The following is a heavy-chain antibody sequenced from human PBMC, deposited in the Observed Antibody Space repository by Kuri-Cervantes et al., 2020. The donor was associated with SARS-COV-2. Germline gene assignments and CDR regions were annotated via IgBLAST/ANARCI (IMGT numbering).Heavy chain of an antibody. CDR2: TYHSGST. D-gene: IGHD6-13*01. CDR3: ARHEYSSSWVDY. CDR1: GGSISSGGYY. V-gene: IGHV4-30-2*01. J-gene: IGHJ4*02. Sequence: SETLSLTCTVSGGSISSGGYYWSWIRQTPGKGLEWIGYTYHSGSTYYNPSLKSRVTISVDTSKNQFSLKLSSVTAADTAVYYCARHEYSSSWVDYWGQGTLVTVSS.